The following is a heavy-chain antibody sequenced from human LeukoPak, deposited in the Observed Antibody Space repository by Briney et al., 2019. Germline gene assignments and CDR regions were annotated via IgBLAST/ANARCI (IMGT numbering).Heavy chain of an antibody. CDR3: ARAGDFWSGYLDY. CDR1: GFTFSSYW. D-gene: IGHD3-3*01. J-gene: IGHJ4*02. CDR2: IKQDGSEK. V-gene: IGHV3-7*01. Sequence: GGSLRLSCAASGFTFSSYWMSWVRQAPGKGLEWVANIKQDGSEKYYVDSVKGRFTISRDNAKNSLYLQMNSLRAEDTAVYYCARAGDFWSGYLDYWGQGTLVTVSS.